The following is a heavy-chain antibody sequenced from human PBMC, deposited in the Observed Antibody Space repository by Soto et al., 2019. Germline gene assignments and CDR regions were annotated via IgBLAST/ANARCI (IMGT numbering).Heavy chain of an antibody. Sequence: QVQLVQSGAEVNKPGSPVRVSCTASGDTFNFYTISWVRQVPGQGPEWMGRIIPMLGMSNYAQKFQGRVTIMADKSTSTVYMNLSGLTSEDTAVNYCETNSGSGSTHIDYWGQGTLVTVSS. CDR3: ETNSGSGSTHIDY. D-gene: IGHD3-10*01. CDR2: IIPMLGMS. J-gene: IGHJ4*02. CDR1: GDTFNFYT. V-gene: IGHV1-69*02.